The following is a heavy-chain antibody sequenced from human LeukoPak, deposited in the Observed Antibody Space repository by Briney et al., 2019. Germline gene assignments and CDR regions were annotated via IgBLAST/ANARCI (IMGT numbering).Heavy chain of an antibody. Sequence: SETLSLTCTVSGGSISSYYWSWIRQPPGKGLEWIGYIYYSGSTNYNPSLKSRVTISVDTSKNQFSLKLSSVTAADTAVYYCARARGRAYGDSYYYGMDVWGQGTTVTVSS. CDR3: ARARGRAYGDSYYYGMDV. CDR2: IYYSGST. CDR1: GGSISSYY. J-gene: IGHJ6*02. V-gene: IGHV4-59*01. D-gene: IGHD4-17*01.